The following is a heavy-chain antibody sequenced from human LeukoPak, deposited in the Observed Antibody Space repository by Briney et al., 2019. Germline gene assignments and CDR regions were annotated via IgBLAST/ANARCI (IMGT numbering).Heavy chain of an antibody. CDR3: ARWAHYYDSSGSDAFDI. Sequence: SETLSLTCTVSGGSVSSGSYYWSWIRQPPGKGLEWIGYIYYSGSTNYNPSLKSRVTISADTSKNQFSLKLSSVTAADTAVYYCARWAHYYDSSGSDAFDIWGQGTMVTVSS. CDR1: GGSVSSGSYY. J-gene: IGHJ3*02. V-gene: IGHV4-61*01. D-gene: IGHD3-22*01. CDR2: IYYSGST.